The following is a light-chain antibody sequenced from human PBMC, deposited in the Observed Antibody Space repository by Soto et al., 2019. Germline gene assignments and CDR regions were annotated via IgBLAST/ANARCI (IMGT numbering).Light chain of an antibody. J-gene: IGLJ3*02. V-gene: IGLV2-14*01. CDR2: EAS. Sequence: QSALTQPASVSGSPGQTITISCTGTSSDVGGYNYLSWYQQHPGEAPKVMIYEASNRPSGVSNRFSGSKSGNTASLTISVLQAEDEADYFCSSYTTSGTPVFGGGTKVTVL. CDR1: SSDVGGYNY. CDR3: SSYTTSGTPV.